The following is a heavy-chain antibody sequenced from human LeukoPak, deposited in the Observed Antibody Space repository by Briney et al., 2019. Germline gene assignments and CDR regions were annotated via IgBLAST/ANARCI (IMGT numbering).Heavy chain of an antibody. D-gene: IGHD3-22*01. Sequence: GGSLRLSCAASGFTFDDYGMSWVRQAPGEGLEWVSGINWNGGSTGYADSVKGRFTISRDNAKNSLYLQMNSLRAEDTALYHCARARDYYDSSGYYPPAFDIWGQGTMVTVSS. J-gene: IGHJ3*02. CDR2: INWNGGST. CDR1: GFTFDDYG. V-gene: IGHV3-20*01. CDR3: ARARDYYDSSGYYPPAFDI.